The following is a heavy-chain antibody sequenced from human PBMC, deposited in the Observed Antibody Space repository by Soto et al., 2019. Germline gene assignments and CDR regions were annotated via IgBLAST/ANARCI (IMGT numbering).Heavy chain of an antibody. CDR2: ISGGGGRT. D-gene: IGHD2-21*02. J-gene: IGHJ5*02. V-gene: IGHV3-23*01. CDR1: GITFSSYA. CDR3: AESPGQNGYCSGDCYRFFGWFDP. Sequence: EVQLLESGGTLVQPGGSLRVSCAASGITFSSYAMNWVRQAPGKGPEWVSAISGGGGRTYYADSVKGRFTISRDNSKNMVYLQMNSLRAEDTAVYYCAESPGQNGYCSGDCYRFFGWFDPWGQGTLVTVSS.